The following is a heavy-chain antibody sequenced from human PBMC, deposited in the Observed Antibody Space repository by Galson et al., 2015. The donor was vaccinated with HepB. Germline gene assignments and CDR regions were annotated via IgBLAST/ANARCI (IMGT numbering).Heavy chain of an antibody. D-gene: IGHD1-14*01. CDR3: SRGISNPDY. J-gene: IGHJ4*02. CDR2: ITASGGST. Sequence: ITASGGSTYYADSVKGRFTLSRDNSKNTLYLQMNNLRAADTAVYYCSRGISNPDYWGQGTLVIVTS. V-gene: IGHV3-23*01.